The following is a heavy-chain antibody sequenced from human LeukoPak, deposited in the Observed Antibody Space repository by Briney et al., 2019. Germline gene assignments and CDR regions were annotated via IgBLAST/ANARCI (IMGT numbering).Heavy chain of an antibody. V-gene: IGHV3-53*01. CDR2: IYTGGST. D-gene: IGHD3-22*01. J-gene: IGHJ3*02. Sequence: GWSLRLSCAASGFIVSSNYMSWVRQAPGRGLEWVSVIYTGGSTYYADSVKGRFTISRDNSKNTLYLQMNSLRAEDTAVYYCARDLGRYDSNQGPLDAFDIWGQGTMVTVSS. CDR3: ARDLGRYDSNQGPLDAFDI. CDR1: GFIVSSNY.